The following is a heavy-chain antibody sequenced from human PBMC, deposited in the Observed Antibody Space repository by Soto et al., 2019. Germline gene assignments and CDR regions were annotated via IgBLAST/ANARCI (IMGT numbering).Heavy chain of an antibody. CDR1: GFTFSNAW. V-gene: IGHV3-15*01. CDR2: IKSKTDGGTT. CDR3: TTDPDCSSTSCYSNLGSVATVSELYGMDV. D-gene: IGHD2-2*01. J-gene: IGHJ6*02. Sequence: GGSLRLSCAASGFTFSNAWMSWVRQAPGKGLEWVGRIKSKTDGGTTDYAAPVKGRFTISRDDSKNTLYLQMNSLKTEDTAVYYCTTDPDCSSTSCYSNLGSVATVSELYGMDVWGQGTTVTVSS.